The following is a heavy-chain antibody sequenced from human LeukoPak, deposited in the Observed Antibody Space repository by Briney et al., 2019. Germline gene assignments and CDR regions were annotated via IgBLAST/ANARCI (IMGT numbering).Heavy chain of an antibody. D-gene: IGHD3-3*01. J-gene: IGHJ4*02. CDR2: ISGSGGST. CDR1: GVSFSNYA. CDR3: AKAPRHDLAGFYFDY. Sequence: PGGSLRLSCAASGVSFSNYAMTWVRQAPGKGREWVSGISGSGGSTWYADSVKVRFTISRANSKNMIYLQMSSLRAEDTALYYCAKAPRHDLAGFYFDYWGQGTLFTVSS. V-gene: IGHV3-23*01.